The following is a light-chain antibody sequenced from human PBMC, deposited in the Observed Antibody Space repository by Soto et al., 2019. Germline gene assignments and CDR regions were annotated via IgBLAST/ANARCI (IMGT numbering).Light chain of an antibody. J-gene: IGLJ2*01. CDR1: SSNIGNNY. CDR2: DNN. CDR3: ATWDGSLPAEV. Sequence: HSVLTQPPSVSAAPGQTVTISCSGSSSNIGNNYVSWYQQLPGTAPKLLIYDNNKRPSGIPDRFSGSKSGTSGTLDITGLQTGDEADYYCATWDGSLPAEVFGGGTKLTVL. V-gene: IGLV1-51*01.